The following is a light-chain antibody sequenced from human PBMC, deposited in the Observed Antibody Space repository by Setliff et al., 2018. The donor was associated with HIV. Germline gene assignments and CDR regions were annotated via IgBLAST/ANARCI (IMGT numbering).Light chain of an antibody. V-gene: IGLV2-14*03. CDR3: SSYTTSSTLYA. J-gene: IGLJ1*01. Sequence: QSALTQPASVSGSPGQSITISCTGISSDVGGYYSVPWYQQHPGKAPKLMIYDVINRPSGVSNRFSGSRSGNTASLTISGLQVEDEADYYCSSYTTSSTLYAFGPGTKVTVL. CDR1: SSDVGGYYS. CDR2: DVI.